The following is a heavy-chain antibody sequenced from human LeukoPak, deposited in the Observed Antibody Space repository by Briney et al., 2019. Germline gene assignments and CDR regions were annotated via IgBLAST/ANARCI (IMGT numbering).Heavy chain of an antibody. J-gene: IGHJ4*02. V-gene: IGHV3-23*01. D-gene: IGHD1-26*01. CDR1: GFTFSSYA. CDR3: AKGLDGSYYTFFDY. Sequence: PGGSLRLSCAASGFTFSSYAMSWVRQAPGKGLEWVSAISGSGGSTYYADSVKGRFTISRDNSKNTLYLQVNSLRAEDTAVYYCAKGLDGSYYTFFDYWGQGTLVTVSS. CDR2: ISGSGGST.